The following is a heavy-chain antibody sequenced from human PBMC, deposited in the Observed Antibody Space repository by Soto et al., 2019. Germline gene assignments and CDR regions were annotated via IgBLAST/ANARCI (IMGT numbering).Heavy chain of an antibody. D-gene: IGHD2-21*02. CDR2: IYTSGST. Sequence: SETLYLTCTVSGGSISSYYWSWIRQPAGKGLEWIGRIYTSGSTNYNPSLKSRVTMSVDTSKNQFSLKLSSVTAADTAVYYCARDRVTTSQYYYGMDVWGQGTTVTVSS. V-gene: IGHV4-4*07. CDR1: GGSISSYY. CDR3: ARDRVTTSQYYYGMDV. J-gene: IGHJ6*02.